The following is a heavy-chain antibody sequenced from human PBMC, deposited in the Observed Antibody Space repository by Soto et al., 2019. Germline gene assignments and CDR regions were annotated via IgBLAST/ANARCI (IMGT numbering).Heavy chain of an antibody. J-gene: IGHJ4*02. CDR2: ISWNSGNI. V-gene: IGHV3-9*01. CDR3: VRSKGGYSYGTPFDY. D-gene: IGHD5-18*01. CDR1: GFTFADYA. Sequence: EVQLEESGGALVQPGRSLRLSCEASGFTFADYAMYWVRQVLGKGLEWVSSISWNSGNIGYADSVKGRFTTSRDNAENSLYLQMNSLRPEDTALYYCVRSKGGYSYGTPFDYWGQGTLVTVSS.